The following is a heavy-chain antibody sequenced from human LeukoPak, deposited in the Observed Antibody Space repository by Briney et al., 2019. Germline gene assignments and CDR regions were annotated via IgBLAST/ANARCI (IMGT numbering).Heavy chain of an antibody. CDR1: GFTFSTYS. D-gene: IGHD1-14*01. Sequence: GGSLSLSCAASGFTFSTYSMNWVRQAPGKGLEWVSAISGSSDYIYYADSVKGRFTISRDNAKNSLFLQMNSLRAEDTAVYYCARETFTGSFDYWGQGTLVTVSS. J-gene: IGHJ4*02. V-gene: IGHV3-21*01. CDR2: ISGSSDYI. CDR3: ARETFTGSFDY.